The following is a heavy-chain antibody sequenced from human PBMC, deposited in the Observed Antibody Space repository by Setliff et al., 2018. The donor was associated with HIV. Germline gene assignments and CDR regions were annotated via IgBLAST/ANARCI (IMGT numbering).Heavy chain of an antibody. V-gene: IGHV4-39*07. CDR3: ARDRSEGGRWELLSLGYYYNYYMDV. CDR1: GGSISSSSYY. D-gene: IGHD1-26*01. Sequence: SETLSLTCTVSGGSISSSSYYWGWIRQPPGKGLEWIGSIYYSGSTYYNPSLKSRVTISVDTSKNQFSLKLSSVTAADTAVYCCARDRSEGGRWELLSLGYYYNYYMDVWGKGTTVTVSS. J-gene: IGHJ6*03. CDR2: IYYSGST.